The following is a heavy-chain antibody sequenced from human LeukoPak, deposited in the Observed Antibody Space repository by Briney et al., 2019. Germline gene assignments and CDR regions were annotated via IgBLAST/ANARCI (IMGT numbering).Heavy chain of an antibody. J-gene: IGHJ6*02. V-gene: IGHV4-59*12. CDR1: GGSISSYY. CDR3: ARYGSGSYRYYYGMDV. D-gene: IGHD3-10*01. Sequence: SETLSLTCTVSGGSISSYYWSWIRQPPGKGLEWIGYIYYSGSTYYNPSLKSRVTISVDTSKNQFSLKLSSVTAADTAVYYCARYGSGSYRYYYGMDVWGQGTTVTVSS. CDR2: IYYSGST.